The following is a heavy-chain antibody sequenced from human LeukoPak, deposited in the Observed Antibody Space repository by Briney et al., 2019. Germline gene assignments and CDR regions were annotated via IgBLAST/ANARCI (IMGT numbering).Heavy chain of an antibody. D-gene: IGHD6-13*01. J-gene: IGHJ4*02. V-gene: IGHV1-69*06. Sequence: SAKVSCKASGGTFSSYAISWVRQAPGQGLEWIRGIIPIFGTANYAQKFQGRVTITADKSTSTAYMELSGLRSEDTAVYYCARDRGGSSWVFDYWGQGTLVTVSS. CDR1: GGTFSSYA. CDR3: ARDRGGSSWVFDY. CDR2: IIPIFGTA.